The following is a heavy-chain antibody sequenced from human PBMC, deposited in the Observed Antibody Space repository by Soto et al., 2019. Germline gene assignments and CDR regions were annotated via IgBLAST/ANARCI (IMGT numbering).Heavy chain of an antibody. J-gene: IGHJ5*02. CDR3: ARASLKYSSSSVGYWFDP. V-gene: IGHV4-59*01. CDR1: GGSISGYY. CDR2: IYYSGST. Sequence: SETLSLTCTVSGGSISGYYWSWIRQPPGKGLEWIGYIYYSGSTNYNPSLKSRVTISVDTSKNQFSLKLSSVTAADTAVYYCARASLKYSSSSVGYWFDPWGQGTLVTVSS. D-gene: IGHD6-6*01.